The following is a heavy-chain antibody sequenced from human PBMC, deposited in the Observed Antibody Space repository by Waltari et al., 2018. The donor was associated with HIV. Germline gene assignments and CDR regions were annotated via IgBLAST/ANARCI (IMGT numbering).Heavy chain of an antibody. CDR3: AGEDDRGDFP. CDR1: GFTFKNYA. Sequence: ELYLLESGGGLVQPGGSLRVSCGGSGFTFKNYAVRWVRQAPGKGLEWIFSVSGSGDSTYYADSVEGRFTISRDNSKNMLYLQMNGLRVEDTAVYYCAGEDDRGDFPWGQGTLVTVSA. J-gene: IGHJ5*02. D-gene: IGHD2-21*01. CDR2: VSGSGDST. V-gene: IGHV3-23*01.